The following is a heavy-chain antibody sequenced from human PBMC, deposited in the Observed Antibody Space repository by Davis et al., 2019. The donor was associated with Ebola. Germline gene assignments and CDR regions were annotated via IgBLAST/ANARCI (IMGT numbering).Heavy chain of an antibody. CDR3: ARHSLMYYDILTGYGGNNWFDP. V-gene: IGHV4-59*08. D-gene: IGHD3-9*01. CDR2: IYYSGST. Sequence: MPSETLSLTCTVSGGSISSYYWSWIRQPPGKGLEWIGYIYYSGSTNYNPSLKSRVTISVDTSKNQFSLKLSSVTAADTAVYYCARHSLMYYDILTGYGGNNWFDPWGQGTLVTVSS. CDR1: GGSISSYY. J-gene: IGHJ5*02.